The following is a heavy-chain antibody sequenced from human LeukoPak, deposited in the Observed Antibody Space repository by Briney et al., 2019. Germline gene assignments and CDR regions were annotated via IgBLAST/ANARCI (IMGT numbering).Heavy chain of an antibody. CDR3: ARELRAYDSSGYDY. CDR1: GGSISSGGYY. CDR2: IYHSGST. V-gene: IGHV4-30-2*01. J-gene: IGHJ4*02. D-gene: IGHD3-22*01. Sequence: SQTLSLTCTVSGGSISSGGYYWSWIRQPPGKGLEWIGYIYHSGSTYYNPSLKSRVTISVDRSENQFSLKLSSVTAADTAVYYCARELRAYDSSGYDYWGQGTLVTVSS.